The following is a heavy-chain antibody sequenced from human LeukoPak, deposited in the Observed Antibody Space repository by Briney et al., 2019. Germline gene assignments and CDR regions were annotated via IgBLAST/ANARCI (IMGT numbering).Heavy chain of an antibody. CDR3: AKVSGYDYVWGSYRPDAFDI. Sequence: GGSLRLSCAASGFTFSNYAMSWVRQAPGKGLEWVSAISGSGGSTYYADSVKGRFTISRDNSKNTLYLQMNSLRAEDTAVYYCAKVSGYDYVWGSYRPDAFDIWGQGTMVTVSS. CDR2: ISGSGGST. J-gene: IGHJ3*02. CDR1: GFTFSNYA. D-gene: IGHD3-16*02. V-gene: IGHV3-23*01.